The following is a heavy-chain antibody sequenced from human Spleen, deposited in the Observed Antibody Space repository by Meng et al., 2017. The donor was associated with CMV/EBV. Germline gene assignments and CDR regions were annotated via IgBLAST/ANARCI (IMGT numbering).Heavy chain of an antibody. D-gene: IGHD3-10*01. J-gene: IGHJ6*02. Sequence: SETLSLTCTVSGGSISSYYWSWIRQPPGKGLEWIGYIYNSGNTNYNPSLKSRVTISIDTSKNQFSLKLSSVTAADTAVYYCARDYITSYYYYGMDVWGQGTTVTVSS. CDR3: ARDYITSYYYYGMDV. CDR2: IYNSGNT. CDR1: GGSISSYY. V-gene: IGHV4-59*01.